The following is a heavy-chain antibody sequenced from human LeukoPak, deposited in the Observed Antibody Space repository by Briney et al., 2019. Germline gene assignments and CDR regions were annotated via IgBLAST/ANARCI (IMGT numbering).Heavy chain of an antibody. J-gene: IGHJ4*02. CDR1: GGSISSYY. CDR3: ARTKSRYGGNSNFDY. CDR2: IYYSGST. V-gene: IGHV4-59*01. D-gene: IGHD4-23*01. Sequence: KPSETLSLTCTVSGGSISSYYWSWIRRPPGKGLEWIGYIYYSGSTNYNPSLKSRVTISVDTSKNQFSLKLSSVTAADTAVYYCARTKSRYGGNSNFDYWGQGTLVTVSS.